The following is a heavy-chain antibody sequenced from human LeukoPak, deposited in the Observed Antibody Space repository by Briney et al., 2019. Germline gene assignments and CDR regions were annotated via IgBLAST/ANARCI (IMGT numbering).Heavy chain of an antibody. V-gene: IGHV3-23*01. CDR2: MSDSGGST. Sequence: GGSLRLSCAASGFTFSDYAMNWVRQGPGKGLEWVSGMSDSGGSTYYAESVKGRFTISRDNSKNTLSLEMNSLRAEDTAVYYCAQKGTGPSQIFFTSWGQGTLVTVSS. CDR3: AQKGTGPSQIFFTS. J-gene: IGHJ5*02. CDR1: GFTFSDYA. D-gene: IGHD3/OR15-3a*01.